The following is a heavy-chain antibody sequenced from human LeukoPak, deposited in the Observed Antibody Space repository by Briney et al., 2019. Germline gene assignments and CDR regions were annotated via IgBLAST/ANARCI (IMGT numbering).Heavy chain of an antibody. J-gene: IGHJ4*02. D-gene: IGHD6-13*01. V-gene: IGHV3-23*01. Sequence: GGSLRLSCAASGFTFSSCAMSWVRQAPGKGLEWVSAISRNSGTTYYADSVKGRFTISRDNSKNTLYLQMNSLRAEDTAVYYCAKEGYSSTWNADFDFGGQGTLVTVSS. CDR2: ISRNSGTT. CDR1: GFTFSSCA. CDR3: AKEGYSSTWNADFDF.